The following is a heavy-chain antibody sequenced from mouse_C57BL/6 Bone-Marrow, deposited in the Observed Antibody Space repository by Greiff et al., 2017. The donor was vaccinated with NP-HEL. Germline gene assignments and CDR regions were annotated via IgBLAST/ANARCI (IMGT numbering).Heavy chain of an antibody. V-gene: IGHV1-85*01. J-gene: IGHJ4*01. CDR3: AREERIYYGYDESAMDY. CDR1: GYTFTSYD. Sequence: VQLQESGPELVKPGASVKLSCKASGYTFTSYDINWVKQRPGQGLEWIGWIYPRDGSTKYNEKFKGKATLTADKSSSTAYMQLNSLTSEDSAVYFCAREERIYYGYDESAMDYWGQGTSVTVSS. D-gene: IGHD2-2*01. CDR2: IYPRDGST.